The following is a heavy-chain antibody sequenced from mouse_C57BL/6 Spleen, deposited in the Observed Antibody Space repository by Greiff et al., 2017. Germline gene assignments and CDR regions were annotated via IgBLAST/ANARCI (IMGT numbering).Heavy chain of an antibody. CDR3: ARVDCYGSSDYAMDY. Sequence: EVQLVESGGGLVKPGGSLKLSCAASGFTFSSYAMSWVRQTPEKRLEWVATISDGGSYTYYPDNVKGRFTISRDNAKNNLYLQMSHLKSEDTAMYYCARVDCYGSSDYAMDYWGQGTSVTVSS. V-gene: IGHV5-4*01. D-gene: IGHD1-1*01. CDR1: GFTFSSYA. CDR2: ISDGGSYT. J-gene: IGHJ4*01.